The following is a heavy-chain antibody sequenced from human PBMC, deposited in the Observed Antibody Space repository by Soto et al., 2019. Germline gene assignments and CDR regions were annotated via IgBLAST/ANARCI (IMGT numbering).Heavy chain of an antibody. Sequence: PGGSLRLSCASSVFTFSSYSMQCVRQAPDKWLEWVAVISYDGYNKYYVDSVKGRFTISRDNSKNTLYLQMNSLRAEDTAIYYCARGFTGTGTFQYWGHGTLVVVSS. D-gene: IGHD1-1*01. CDR2: ISYDGYNK. J-gene: IGHJ4*01. CDR1: VFTFSSYS. V-gene: IGHV3-30-3*01. CDR3: ARGFTGTGTFQY.